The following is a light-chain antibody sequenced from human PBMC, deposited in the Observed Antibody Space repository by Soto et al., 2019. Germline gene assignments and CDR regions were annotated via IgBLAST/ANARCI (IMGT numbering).Light chain of an antibody. CDR2: EDN. V-gene: IGLV6-57*02. CDR1: SGSIASNY. Sequence: NFMLTQPHSVSESPGKTVTISCTGSSGSIASNYVEWYQQRPGSAATTVIYEDNQRPSGVPDLFSGSIDSSSNSAAPTISGLKNEDEADDYCQSYDSSNHLVFGGGTKLTVL. J-gene: IGLJ2*01. CDR3: QSYDSSNHLV.